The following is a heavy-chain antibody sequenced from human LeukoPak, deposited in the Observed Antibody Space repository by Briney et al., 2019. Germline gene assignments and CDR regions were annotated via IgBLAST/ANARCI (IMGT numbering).Heavy chain of an antibody. V-gene: IGHV3-30*18. Sequence: PGGSLRLSCAASGFTFSSYGMHWVRQAPGKGLEWVAVISYDGSNKYYADSVKGRFTISRDNSKNTLYLQMNSLRAEDTAVYYSAKEIEYYDSSGYYDAFDIWGQGTMVTVSS. CDR1: GFTFSSYG. CDR2: ISYDGSNK. CDR3: AKEIEYYDSSGYYDAFDI. J-gene: IGHJ3*02. D-gene: IGHD3-22*01.